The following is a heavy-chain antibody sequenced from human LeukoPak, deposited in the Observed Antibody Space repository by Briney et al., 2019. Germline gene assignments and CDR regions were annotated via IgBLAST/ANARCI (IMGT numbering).Heavy chain of an antibody. CDR3: AKASTDYYYYYYMDV. CDR2: ISGSGGST. D-gene: IGHD5/OR15-5a*01. V-gene: IGHV3-23*01. CDR1: GFTFSSYG. Sequence: GGTLRLSCAASGFTFSSYGMSWVRQAPGKGLEWVSAISGSGGSTYYADSVKGRFTISRDNSKNTLYLQMNSLRADDTAVYYCAKASTDYYYYYYMDVWGKGTTVTISS. J-gene: IGHJ6*03.